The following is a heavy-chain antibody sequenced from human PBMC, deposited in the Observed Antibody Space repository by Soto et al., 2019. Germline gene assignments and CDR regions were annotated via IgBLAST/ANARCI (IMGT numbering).Heavy chain of an antibody. CDR2: IYHSGST. V-gene: IGHV4-30-2*03. Sequence: PAETLSLTCAVSGDSINSGGFSWSWIRQAPGKELEWIVYIYHSGSTYYNPFLKSRVTISVDTSKNQFSLKLSSVTAADTAVYYCARRLYYDSSGFEGGGMDVWGQGPTVTVSS. CDR3: ARRLYYDSSGFEGGGMDV. CDR1: GDSINSGGFS. D-gene: IGHD3-22*01. J-gene: IGHJ6*02.